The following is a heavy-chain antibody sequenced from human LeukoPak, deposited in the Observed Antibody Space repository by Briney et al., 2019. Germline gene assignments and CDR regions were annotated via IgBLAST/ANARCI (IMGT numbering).Heavy chain of an antibody. V-gene: IGHV3-74*01. CDR2: INSDGSNT. CDR1: GFTFSSYW. Sequence: PGGSLRLSCAASGFTFSSYWMHWVRQAPGKGLVWVSRINSDGSNTSYADSVKGRFTISRDNSKNTLYLQMNSLRAEDTAVFYCARVRSSGYYDAFDIWGQGTLVTVSS. CDR3: ARVRSSGYYDAFDI. D-gene: IGHD3-22*01. J-gene: IGHJ3*02.